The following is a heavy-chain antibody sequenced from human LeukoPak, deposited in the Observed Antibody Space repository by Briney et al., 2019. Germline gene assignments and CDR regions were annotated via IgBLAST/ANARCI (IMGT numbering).Heavy chain of an antibody. CDR1: GLTFSSYA. Sequence: GGSLRLSCAASGLTFSSYAMSWVRQAPGKGLEWVSAISGSGGSTYYADSVKGRFTISRDNSKNTLYLQMNSLRAEDTAVYYCAKPPGSIVVVVALGVDHWGQGTLVTVSS. J-gene: IGHJ4*02. CDR3: AKPPGSIVVVVALGVDH. D-gene: IGHD2-15*01. V-gene: IGHV3-23*01. CDR2: ISGSGGST.